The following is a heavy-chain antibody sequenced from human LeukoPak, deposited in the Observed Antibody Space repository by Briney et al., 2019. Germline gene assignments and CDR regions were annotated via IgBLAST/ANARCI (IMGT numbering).Heavy chain of an antibody. CDR3: ARGRSRSGYSSGWYPIPFDY. V-gene: IGHV1-2*06. CDR1: GYTFTGYY. Sequence: ASVKVSCKASGYTFTGYYMHWVRQAPGQGLEWMGRINPNSGGTNYAQKFQGRVTVTRDTSISTAYMELSRLRSDDTAVYYCARGRSRSGYSSGWYPIPFDYWGQGTLVTVSS. J-gene: IGHJ4*02. D-gene: IGHD6-19*01. CDR2: INPNSGGT.